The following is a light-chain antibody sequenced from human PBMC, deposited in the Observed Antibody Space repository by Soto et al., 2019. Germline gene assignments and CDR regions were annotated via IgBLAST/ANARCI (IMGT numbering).Light chain of an antibody. CDR3: QQYNTYST. CDR1: ESIRTW. V-gene: IGKV1-5*01. Sequence: DIQMTQSPTTLSASIGDRVTITCRASESIRTWLAWYQHKPGKAPKALIYDASTLRSGVPSRFSGGGSGTEFTLTISSLQPDDFATYYCQQYNTYSTFGQGTRLEIK. J-gene: IGKJ5*01. CDR2: DAS.